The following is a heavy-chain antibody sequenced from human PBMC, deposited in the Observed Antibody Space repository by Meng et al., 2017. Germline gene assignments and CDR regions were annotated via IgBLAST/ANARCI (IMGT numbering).Heavy chain of an antibody. CDR3: ARGYYYGSGSYTEIDY. J-gene: IGHJ4*02. CDR2: INPSGGST. Sequence: ASVKVSCKASGYTFTSYYMHWVRQAPGQGLEWMGIINPSGGSTSYAQKFQGRVTMTRDTSTSTVYMELSSLRSEDTAVYYCARGYYYGSGSYTEIDYWGQGTLVTVYS. CDR1: GYTFTSYY. D-gene: IGHD3-10*01. V-gene: IGHV1-46*01.